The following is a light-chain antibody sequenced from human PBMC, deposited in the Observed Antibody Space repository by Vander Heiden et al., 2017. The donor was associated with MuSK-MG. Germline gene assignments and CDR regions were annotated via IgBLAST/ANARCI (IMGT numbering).Light chain of an antibody. CDR3: QQYNSYWT. CDR1: QTISSY. Sequence: DIQMTQSPSTLSASVGDRVTITCRASQTISSYLAWYQQKPGKAPKLLIYDASSLESGVPLRFSGSGSGTEFTLTINSLQPDDFATYYCQQYNSYWTFGHGTKVEVK. CDR2: DAS. V-gene: IGKV1-5*01. J-gene: IGKJ1*01.